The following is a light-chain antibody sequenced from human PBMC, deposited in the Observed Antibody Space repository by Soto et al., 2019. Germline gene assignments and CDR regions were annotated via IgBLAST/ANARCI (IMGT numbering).Light chain of an antibody. CDR3: SSYTTSNTRQIV. J-gene: IGLJ1*01. Sequence: QSALTQPASVSGSPGQSITISCTGTISDGGGYNYVSWYQQHPGTAPKFMIYDVSNRPSGVSNRFSGSKSGNTASLTISGLQAEDEADYYCSSYTTSNTRQIVFGTGTKVTVL. CDR1: ISDGGGYNY. V-gene: IGLV2-14*01. CDR2: DVS.